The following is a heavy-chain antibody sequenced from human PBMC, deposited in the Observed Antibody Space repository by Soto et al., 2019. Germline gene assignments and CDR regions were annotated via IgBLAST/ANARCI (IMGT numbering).Heavy chain of an antibody. J-gene: IGHJ5*02. V-gene: IGHV1-2*02. CDR3: ARDYGKSGLDYFDP. D-gene: IGHD3-3*01. CDR2: IDPKSGDT. Sequence: APVKVSCKASEYSFTGPCLHWVRQPPGQGLEWMGWIDPKSGDTKYAPKFRDRVTMTSDTSSDTAYMDLSDLTYDDTAVYYCARDYGKSGLDYFDPWGQGTQVTVSS. CDR1: EYSFTGPC.